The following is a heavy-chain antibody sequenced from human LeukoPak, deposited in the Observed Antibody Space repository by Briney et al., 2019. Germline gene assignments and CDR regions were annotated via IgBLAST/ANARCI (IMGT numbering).Heavy chain of an antibody. Sequence: GGSLRLSCAASGFSFSSYAMHWIRQAAGKGLECVAAISTSGDSTSYAASVKGRFTISRDNSKNTMYLQMGSLRSDDMAVYYCARRENSDYGYFDYWGRGALVPVSS. CDR1: GFSFSSYA. CDR3: ARRENSDYGYFDY. V-gene: IGHV3-64*02. D-gene: IGHD4-17*01. CDR2: ISTSGDST. J-gene: IGHJ4*02.